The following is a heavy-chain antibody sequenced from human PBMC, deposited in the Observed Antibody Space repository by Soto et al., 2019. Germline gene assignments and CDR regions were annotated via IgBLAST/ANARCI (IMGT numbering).Heavy chain of an antibody. CDR1: GGTFSSYA. J-gene: IGHJ5*02. CDR2: IIPIFGTA. CDR3: ARSPGGYDSNWFDP. D-gene: IGHD5-12*01. V-gene: IGHV1-69*13. Sequence: SVKVSCKASGGTFSSYAISWVRQAPGQGREWMGGIIPIFGTANYAQKFQGRVTITADESTSTAYMELSSLRSEDTAVYCCARSPGGYDSNWFDPWGQGTLVTVSS.